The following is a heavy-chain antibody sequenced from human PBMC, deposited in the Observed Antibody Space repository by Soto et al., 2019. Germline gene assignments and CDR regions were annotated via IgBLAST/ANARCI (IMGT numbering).Heavy chain of an antibody. Sequence: SGPTLVNPTQTLTLTCTFSGFSLSTDGVGVGWVRQPPGKALEWLALIYWDDDERYSPSLKSRLTITKDTSKNQVVLTMTTMDPVDTATXYCAHRRHPAGYDSPFDYWGQGTLVTVS. CDR1: GFSLSTDGVG. CDR3: AHRRHPAGYDSPFDY. J-gene: IGHJ4*02. D-gene: IGHD5-12*01. V-gene: IGHV2-5*02. CDR2: IYWDDDE.